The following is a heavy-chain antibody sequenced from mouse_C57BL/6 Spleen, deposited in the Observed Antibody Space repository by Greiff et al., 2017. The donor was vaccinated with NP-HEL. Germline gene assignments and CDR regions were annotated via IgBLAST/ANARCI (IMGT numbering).Heavy chain of an antibody. CDR2: ISNGGGST. V-gene: IGHV5-12*01. D-gene: IGHD1-1*01. Sequence: DVMLVESGGGLVQPGGSLKLSCAASGFTFSDYYMYWVRQTPEKRLEWVAYISNGGGSTYYPDTVTGRFTISRDNAKNTLYLQMSHLKSEDTAVYYGARGLLYYGSSLYAMDYWGQGTSVTVSS. J-gene: IGHJ4*01. CDR3: ARGLLYYGSSLYAMDY. CDR1: GFTFSDYY.